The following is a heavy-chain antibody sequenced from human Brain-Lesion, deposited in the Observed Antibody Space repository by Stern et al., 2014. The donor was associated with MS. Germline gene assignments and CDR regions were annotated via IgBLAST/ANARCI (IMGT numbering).Heavy chain of an antibody. V-gene: IGHV3-30*18. J-gene: IGHJ4*02. CDR2: ISHDESHK. CDR3: VKDGLVGATTLGY. D-gene: IGHD1-26*01. CDR1: GFTFSNYG. Sequence: QVQLVQSGGGVVQPGRSLRLSCAASGFTFSNYGMHWVRQAPGKGLEWVAVISHDESHKYYADSVKGRFTISRDISKNTLYLQMNSLRPEDTAVYYCVKDGLVGATTLGYWGQGTLVTVSS.